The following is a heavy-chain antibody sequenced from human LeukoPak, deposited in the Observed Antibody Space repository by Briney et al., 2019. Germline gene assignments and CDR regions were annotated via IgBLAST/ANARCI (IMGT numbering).Heavy chain of an antibody. J-gene: IGHJ3*02. V-gene: IGHV3-66*01. D-gene: IGHD3-22*01. CDR1: GFTVSSNY. Sequence: GGSLRLSCAASGFTVSSNYMSWVRQAPGKGLEWVSVIYSGGSTYYADSVKGRFTISRDNSKNTLYLQMNSLRAEDTAVYYCAREGRYYYDSSGYYLDDAFDIWGQGTMVTVSS. CDR3: AREGRYYYDSSGYYLDDAFDI. CDR2: IYSGGST.